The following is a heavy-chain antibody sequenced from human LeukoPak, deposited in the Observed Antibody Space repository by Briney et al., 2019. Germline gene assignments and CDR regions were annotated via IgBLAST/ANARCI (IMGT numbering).Heavy chain of an antibody. CDR2: ISWNSGSI. CDR1: GFTFDDYA. D-gene: IGHD3-3*01. Sequence: GGSLRLSCAASGFTFDDYAMHWVRQAPGKGLEWVSGISWNSGSIGYADSVKGRFTISRDNAKNSLYLQMNSLRAEDMALYYCAKDMAPSYDFWSGYSEVDAFDIWGQGTMVTVSS. CDR3: AKDMAPSYDFWSGYSEVDAFDI. J-gene: IGHJ3*02. V-gene: IGHV3-9*03.